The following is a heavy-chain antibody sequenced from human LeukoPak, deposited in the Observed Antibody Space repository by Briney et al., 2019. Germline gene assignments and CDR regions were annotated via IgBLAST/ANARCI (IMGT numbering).Heavy chain of an antibody. CDR2: ISYDGGNK. J-gene: IGHJ4*02. CDR3: AKDWAEGYCGGDCYPGY. Sequence: PGTSLTLSCTASAFTFTNYAIHWVRRAPGKGLEWLAVISYDGGNKYYADSVKGRFTISRDNSKNTLYLQMNGLKADDTAVYYCAKDWAEGYCGGDCYPGYWGQGTLVTVSS. CDR1: AFTFTNYA. V-gene: IGHV3-30*18. D-gene: IGHD2-21*01.